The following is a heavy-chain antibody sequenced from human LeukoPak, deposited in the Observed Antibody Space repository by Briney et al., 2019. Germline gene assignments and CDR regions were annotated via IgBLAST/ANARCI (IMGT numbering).Heavy chain of an antibody. CDR2: IGYDGSNA. D-gene: IGHD1/OR15-1a*01. J-gene: IGHJ6*02. CDR1: GFTFSLYG. V-gene: IGHV3-33*01. Sequence: GWSLTLSCAAYGFTFSLYGMHWVRQAQGKALEWAAIIGYDGSNAYYADSVKGRFTISRNNSKNMLYLQMNSLRAEDTAVYSCARVFTNNRYNGMDVWGQGTTVTGSS. CDR3: ARVFTNNRYNGMDV.